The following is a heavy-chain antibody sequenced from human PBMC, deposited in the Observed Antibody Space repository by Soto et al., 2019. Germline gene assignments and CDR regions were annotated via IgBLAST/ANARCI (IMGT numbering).Heavy chain of an antibody. D-gene: IGHD4-17*01. CDR2: ISSNGGST. Sequence: EVQLVESGGGLVQPGGSLRLSCSASGFTFSSYAMHWVRQAPGKGLEYVSAISSNGGSTYYADSVKGRFTISRDNSKNTLYLQMSSLRAEDTAVYYCVNRGTTVTPGNYYYGMDVWGQGTTVTVSS. V-gene: IGHV3-64D*06. CDR1: GFTFSSYA. J-gene: IGHJ6*02. CDR3: VNRGTTVTPGNYYYGMDV.